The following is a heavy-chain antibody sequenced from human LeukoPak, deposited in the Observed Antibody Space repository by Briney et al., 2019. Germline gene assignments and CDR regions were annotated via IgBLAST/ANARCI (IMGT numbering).Heavy chain of an antibody. CDR1: GYTFTSYA. J-gene: IGHJ4*02. CDR2: INAGNGNT. V-gene: IGHV1-3*01. Sequence: GASVKVSCKASGYTFTSYAMHWVRQAPGQRLEWMGWINAGNGNTKYSQKFQGRVTITRDTSASTAYMELSRLRSDDTAVYYCARDKRAGYSSGCGYWGQGTLVTVSS. CDR3: ARDKRAGYSSGCGY. D-gene: IGHD6-19*01.